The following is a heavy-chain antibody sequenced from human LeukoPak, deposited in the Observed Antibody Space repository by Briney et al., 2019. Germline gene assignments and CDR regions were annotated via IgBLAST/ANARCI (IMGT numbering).Heavy chain of an antibody. Sequence: SETLSLTCTVSGGSISSFYWSWIRQPPGKGLEWIGYIYYSGSTNYNPSLESRVTISVDTSKNQFSLKLSSVTAADTAVYYCARYDFWSGFDPWGQGTLVTVSS. D-gene: IGHD3-3*01. CDR2: IYYSGST. CDR1: GGSISSFY. J-gene: IGHJ5*02. CDR3: ARYDFWSGFDP. V-gene: IGHV4-59*08.